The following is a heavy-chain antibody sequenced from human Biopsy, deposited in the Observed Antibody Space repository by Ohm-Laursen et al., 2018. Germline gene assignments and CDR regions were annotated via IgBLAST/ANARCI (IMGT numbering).Heavy chain of an antibody. J-gene: IGHJ4*02. CDR2: INSMFGTT. CDR3: AKRGVERGRPLAY. CDR1: GGTFSSFG. D-gene: IGHD1-1*01. Sequence: GSSAKVSCKASGGTFSSFGISWVRQAPGQGLEWMGEINSMFGTTNYAQTFQGRVTITADESTSTAYMEVSSLRSEDTAVYYCAKRGVERGRPLAYWGQGTLVTVSS. V-gene: IGHV1-69*01.